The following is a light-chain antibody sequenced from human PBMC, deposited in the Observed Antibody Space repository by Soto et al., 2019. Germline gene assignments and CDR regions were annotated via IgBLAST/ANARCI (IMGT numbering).Light chain of an antibody. CDR2: GNS. Sequence: QSVLTQPPSVSGAPGQRVTISCTGSSSNIGAIYDVHWYQQLPGTAPKLLIYGNSNRPSGVPDRFSGSKSGTSASLAITGLQAEDEADYYCQSYDSSLSGVFGGGTKVTVL. CDR1: SSNIGAIYD. CDR3: QSYDSSLSGV. J-gene: IGLJ2*01. V-gene: IGLV1-40*01.